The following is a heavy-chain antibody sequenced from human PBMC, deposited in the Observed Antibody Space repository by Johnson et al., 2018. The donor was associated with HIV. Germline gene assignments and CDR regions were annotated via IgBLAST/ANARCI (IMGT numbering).Heavy chain of an antibody. CDR1: GFTFSSYG. V-gene: IGHV3-33*06. CDR2: IWYDGSNK. D-gene: IGHD2-2*02. Sequence: QMLLVESGGGVVQPGGSLRLSCAASGFTFSSYGMHWVRQAPGKGLEWVAVIWYDGSNKYYADSVKGRFTISRDNSKNTLYLQMNSLRAEDTAVYYCAKDMGAYQLLYAFDIWGQGTMVTVSS. J-gene: IGHJ3*02. CDR3: AKDMGAYQLLYAFDI.